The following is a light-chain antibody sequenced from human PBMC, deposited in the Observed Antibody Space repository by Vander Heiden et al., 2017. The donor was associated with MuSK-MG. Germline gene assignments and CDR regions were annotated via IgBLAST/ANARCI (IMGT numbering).Light chain of an antibody. J-gene: IGKJ5*01. CDR1: QTLDNC. CDR2: GAS. V-gene: IGKV3-11*01. Sequence: EIVLTQSPATLSLSPGERATLSCRATQTLDNCLAWYQQKPGQPPRLLIYGASNRATGIPDRFSGSGSGTDFTLAISTLEPDHFAVYYCQRGSDWRITFGQGTRLEMK. CDR3: QRGSDWRIT.